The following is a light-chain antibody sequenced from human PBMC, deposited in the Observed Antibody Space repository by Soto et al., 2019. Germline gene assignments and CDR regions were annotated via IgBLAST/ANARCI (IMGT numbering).Light chain of an antibody. CDR3: CSYAGRYTYV. CDR1: SSNIGAGYN. Sequence: QSVLTQPPSVSGAPGQRVTISCTGSSSNIGAGYNVHWYQQHPGKAPKLMIYDVSKRPSGVPDRFSGSKSGNTASLTISGLQTEDEADYYCCSYAGRYTYVFGTGTKVTVL. CDR2: DVS. J-gene: IGLJ1*01. V-gene: IGLV1-40*01.